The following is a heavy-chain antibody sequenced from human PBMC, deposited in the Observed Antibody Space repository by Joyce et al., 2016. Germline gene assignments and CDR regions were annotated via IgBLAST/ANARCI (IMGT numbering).Heavy chain of an antibody. D-gene: IGHD3-22*01. CDR3: ATSLISMISPDAFDI. Sequence: QVQLVQSGAEVKKPGVSLKVSCKASGYTFTNYGITWVRQVPGQGLEWMGWISVYNGNTNYVQKLQGRVTMTTDTSTSTAYMELRSLRSDDTAVYYCATSLISMISPDAFDIWGQGTMVTVSS. CDR1: GYTFTNYG. J-gene: IGHJ3*02. V-gene: IGHV1-18*01. CDR2: ISVYNGNT.